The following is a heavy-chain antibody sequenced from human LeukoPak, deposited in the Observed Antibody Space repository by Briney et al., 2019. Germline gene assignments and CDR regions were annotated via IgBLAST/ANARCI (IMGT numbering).Heavy chain of an antibody. Sequence: SETLSLTCTVSGGSISSFYWSWVRQPPGKGLQWIGHIYYSGSTNYNPSLKSRVTISVDTSKNQFSLQLTSVTAADTAIYYCARVLQIYGSGNYYKVFDYWGQGTLVTVSS. D-gene: IGHD3-10*01. V-gene: IGHV4-59*01. CDR2: IYYSGST. CDR1: GGSISSFY. CDR3: ARVLQIYGSGNYYKVFDY. J-gene: IGHJ4*02.